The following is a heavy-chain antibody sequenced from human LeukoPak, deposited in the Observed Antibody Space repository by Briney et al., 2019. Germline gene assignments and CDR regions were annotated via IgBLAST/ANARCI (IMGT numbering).Heavy chain of an antibody. CDR2: ISAYNGNT. Sequence: ASVKVSCKASGGTFSSYAISWVRQAPGQGLEWMGWISAYNGNTNYAQKLQGRVTMTTDTSTSTAYMELRSLRSDDTAVYYCARDTNTHRAFDIWGQGTMVTVSS. CDR1: GGTFSSYA. D-gene: IGHD2-8*01. CDR3: ARDTNTHRAFDI. J-gene: IGHJ3*02. V-gene: IGHV1-18*01.